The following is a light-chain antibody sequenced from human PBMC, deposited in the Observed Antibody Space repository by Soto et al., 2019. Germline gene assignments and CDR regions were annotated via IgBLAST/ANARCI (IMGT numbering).Light chain of an antibody. J-gene: IGLJ1*01. CDR1: SRDIGNYNY. Sequence: QSVLTQPASVSGSPGQSITISCTGTSRDIGNYNYVSWYQHHPGKAPKVIIYEGIKRPSGVSNRFSGSNSGSTASLTISGLQAEDEADYYCCSYVGATTYVFGTGTKVTVL. CDR2: EGI. CDR3: CSYVGATTYV. V-gene: IGLV2-23*01.